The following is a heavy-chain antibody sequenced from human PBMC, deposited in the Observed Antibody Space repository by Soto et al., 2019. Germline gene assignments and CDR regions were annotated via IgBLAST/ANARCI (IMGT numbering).Heavy chain of an antibody. V-gene: IGHV4-30-2*01. CDR2: IYHSGST. Sequence: PSETLSLTCAVSGGSISSGGYSWSWIRQPPGKGLEWIGYIYHSGSTYYNPSLKSRVTISVDRSKNQFSLKLSSVTAADTAVYYCARSSRWLQHYYFDYWGQGTLVT. CDR1: GGSISSGGYS. J-gene: IGHJ4*02. D-gene: IGHD5-12*01. CDR3: ARSSRWLQHYYFDY.